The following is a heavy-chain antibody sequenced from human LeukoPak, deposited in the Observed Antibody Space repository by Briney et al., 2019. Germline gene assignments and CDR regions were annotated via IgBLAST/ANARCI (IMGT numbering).Heavy chain of an antibody. CDR3: ARATSGDFEIDY. D-gene: IGHD4-17*01. J-gene: IGHJ4*02. V-gene: IGHV4-31*03. Sequence: PSETLSLTCTVSGGSISSGSYYWSWIRQPPGKGLEWIGYIYYSGSTYYNPSLKSRVTISVDTSKNQFSLRLRSVTAADTAVYYCARATSGDFEIDYWGQGTLVTVSS. CDR1: GGSISSGSYY. CDR2: IYYSGST.